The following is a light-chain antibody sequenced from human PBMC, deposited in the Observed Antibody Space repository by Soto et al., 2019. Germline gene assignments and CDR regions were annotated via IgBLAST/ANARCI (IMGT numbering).Light chain of an antibody. V-gene: IGKV1-39*01. CDR3: QQTYNTPYT. CDR2: TSG. CDR1: QRITTY. J-gene: IGKJ2*01. Sequence: IHMTQSPSSLSASVGDRVTITCRASQRITTYLNWYQQKPGEAPKLLISTSGTLQRGVPSRFTGSGSGTDFTLTITGLQRADFATYFCQQTYNTPYTFGRGTKLEIK.